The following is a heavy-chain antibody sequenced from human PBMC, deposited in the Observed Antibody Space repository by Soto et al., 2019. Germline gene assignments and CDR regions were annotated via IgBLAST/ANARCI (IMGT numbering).Heavy chain of an antibody. D-gene: IGHD2-2*01. Sequence: QLLESGPGLVKPSETLSLTCTVSGGSISSSSYYWGWIRQPPGKGLEWIGSIYYSGSTYYNPSLKSRVTISVDTSKNQFSLKLSSVTAADTAVYYCARHIVVVPAAHDWYFDLWGRGTLVTVSS. CDR3: ARHIVVVPAAHDWYFDL. CDR1: GGSISSSSYY. CDR2: IYYSGST. V-gene: IGHV4-39*01. J-gene: IGHJ2*01.